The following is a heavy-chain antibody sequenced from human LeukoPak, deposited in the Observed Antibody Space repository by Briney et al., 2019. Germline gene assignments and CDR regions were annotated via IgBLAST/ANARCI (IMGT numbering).Heavy chain of an antibody. CDR2: FDPEDGET. J-gene: IGHJ6*03. D-gene: IGHD6-13*01. CDR3: ARDMPAVSSSWYPYYYYYMDV. Sequence: ASVKVSCKVSGYTLTELSMHWVRQAPGKGLEWMGGFDPEDGETIYAQKFQGRVTMTEDTSTDTAYMELSSLRSDDTAVYYCARDMPAVSSSWYPYYYYYMDVWGKGTTVTVSS. V-gene: IGHV1-24*01. CDR1: GYTLTELS.